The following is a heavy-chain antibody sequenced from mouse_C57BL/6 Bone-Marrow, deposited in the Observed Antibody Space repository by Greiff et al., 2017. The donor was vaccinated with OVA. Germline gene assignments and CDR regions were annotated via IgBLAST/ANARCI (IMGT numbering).Heavy chain of an antibody. CDR1: GYTFTSYW. CDR2: IHPNSGST. J-gene: IGHJ4*01. V-gene: IGHV1-64*01. Sequence: QVQLKQSGAELVKPGASVKLSCKASGYTFTSYWMHWVKQRPGQGLEWIGMIHPNSGSTNYNEKFKSKATLTVDKSSSTAYMQLSSLTSEDSAVYYCARRGVTGAMDYWGQGTSVTVSS. CDR3: ARRGVTGAMDY. D-gene: IGHD2-2*01.